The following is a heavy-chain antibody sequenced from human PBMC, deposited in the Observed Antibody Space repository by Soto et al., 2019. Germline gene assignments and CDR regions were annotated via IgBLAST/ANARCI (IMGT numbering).Heavy chain of an antibody. J-gene: IGHJ4*02. Sequence: ASVKVSCKVSGYTLTELSIHWVRQAPGQGLEWMGWINPNSGDTNYTQKFQGWVTMTRDTSISTAYMELSRLRSDDTAVYYCATSRISIAVAGETEYYFDYWGQGTLVTVSS. D-gene: IGHD6-19*01. CDR1: GYTLTELS. CDR2: INPNSGDT. CDR3: ATSRISIAVAGETEYYFDY. V-gene: IGHV1-2*04.